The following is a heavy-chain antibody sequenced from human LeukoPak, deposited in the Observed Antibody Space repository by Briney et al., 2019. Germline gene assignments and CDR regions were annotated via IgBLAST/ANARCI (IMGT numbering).Heavy chain of an antibody. J-gene: IGHJ4*02. CDR1: GFTFSSYD. CDR3: VRVAAAGKGFDY. D-gene: IGHD6-13*01. V-gene: IGHV3-13*01. CDR2: IGIAGDT. Sequence: GGSLRLSCAASGFTFSSYDMHWVRQATGKGLEWVSGIGIAGDTYYRGSVKGRFTISRENAKNSLYLQMNSLRAGDTAVYYCVRVAAAGKGFDYWGQGTLVTVSS.